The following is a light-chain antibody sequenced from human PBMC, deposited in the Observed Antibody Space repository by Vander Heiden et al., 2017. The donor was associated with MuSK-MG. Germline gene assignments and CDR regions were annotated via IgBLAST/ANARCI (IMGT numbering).Light chain of an antibody. CDR2: KAS. Sequence: DIQMTQSPSTLSASVGDRVTITCRASQGINTWLAWYQQKPGKAPNLLIYKASSLESGVPSRFSGNGSGTEFTLTISSLQPDDFAIYYCQQYKSVSWTFGQGTKVXIK. V-gene: IGKV1-5*03. J-gene: IGKJ1*01. CDR1: QGINTW. CDR3: QQYKSVSWT.